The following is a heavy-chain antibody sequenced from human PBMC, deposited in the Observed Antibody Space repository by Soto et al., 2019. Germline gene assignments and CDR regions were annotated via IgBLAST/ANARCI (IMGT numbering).Heavy chain of an antibody. CDR1: GGTFSSYA. Sequence: QVQLVQSGAEVKKPGSSVKVSCKASGGTFSSYAISWVRQAPGQGLEWMGGIIPIFGTANYAQKFQGRVTITVDESTSTAYMELSSLRSEDTAVYCCARANDYGYYEGGADAFDIWGQGTMVTVSS. D-gene: IGHD4-17*01. CDR2: IIPIFGTA. CDR3: ARANDYGYYEGGADAFDI. V-gene: IGHV1-69*01. J-gene: IGHJ3*02.